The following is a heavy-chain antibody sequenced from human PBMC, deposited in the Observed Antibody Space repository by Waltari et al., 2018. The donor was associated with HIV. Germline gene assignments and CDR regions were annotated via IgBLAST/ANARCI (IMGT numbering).Heavy chain of an antibody. CDR3: ARAEGGNSGVHFDY. Sequence: QVQLQESGPGLVKPSQTLSLTCTVSGGSISSGSFYWNWIRQPAGKGLEWIGRIYTSGSAKYNPSLKSRVTRSVDTSKNQFSLKLNSVTAADTAVYYCARAEGGNSGVHFDYWGQGTLVTVSS. J-gene: IGHJ4*02. CDR2: IYTSGSA. D-gene: IGHD2-21*02. CDR1: GGSISSGSFY. V-gene: IGHV4-61*02.